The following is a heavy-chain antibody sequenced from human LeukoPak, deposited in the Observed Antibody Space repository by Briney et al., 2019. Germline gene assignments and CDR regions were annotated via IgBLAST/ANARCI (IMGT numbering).Heavy chain of an antibody. CDR2: IYYSGTT. V-gene: IGHV4-59*01. CDR3: ARARAFDI. Sequence: PSETLSLTCSVSGGSISSNYWSWIRQPPGKGLEWIGYIYYSGTTSYNPSLKSRITISLDTSKNQFSLNLSSVSAADTAVHYCARARAFDIWGQGTMVTVSS. CDR1: GGSISSNY. J-gene: IGHJ3*02.